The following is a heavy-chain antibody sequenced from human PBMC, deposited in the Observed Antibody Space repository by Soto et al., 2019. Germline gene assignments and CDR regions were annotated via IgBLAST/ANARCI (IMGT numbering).Heavy chain of an antibody. Sequence: ASVKVSCKASGCTFTSYGISWVRQAPGQGLEWMGWISAYNGNTNYAQKLQGRVTMTTDTSTSTAYMELRSLRSDDTAVYYCARDFYDILTGPGGWFDPWGQGTLVTVSS. J-gene: IGHJ5*02. D-gene: IGHD3-9*01. CDR3: ARDFYDILTGPGGWFDP. CDR2: ISAYNGNT. CDR1: GCTFTSYG. V-gene: IGHV1-18*01.